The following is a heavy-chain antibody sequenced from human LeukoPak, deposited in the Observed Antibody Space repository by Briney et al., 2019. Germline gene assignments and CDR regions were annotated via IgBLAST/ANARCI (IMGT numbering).Heavy chain of an antibody. CDR3: AKDQKSYGYNYYMDV. J-gene: IGHJ6*03. D-gene: IGHD5-18*01. CDR1: GFTFDDYA. Sequence: GGSLRLSCAASGFTFDDYAMHWVRQAPGKGLEWVSGISWNSGSIGYADSVKGRFTISRDNAKNSLYLQMNSLRAEDTALYYCAKDQKSYGYNYYMDVWGKGTTVTVSS. V-gene: IGHV3-9*01. CDR2: ISWNSGSI.